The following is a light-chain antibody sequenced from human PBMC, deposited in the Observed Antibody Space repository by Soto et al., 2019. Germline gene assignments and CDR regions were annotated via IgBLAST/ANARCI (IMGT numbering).Light chain of an antibody. Sequence: EIVLTQSPATLSLSPGERATLSCRASQSVTTYLAWYQQKPGQAPRLLIYDASNRATGIPARFSGSGSGTDCTLTCSSLEPEEFEVYYCHQCANCAITFGGGTKVEIK. CDR2: DAS. CDR1: QSVTTY. CDR3: HQCANCAIT. V-gene: IGKV3-11*01. J-gene: IGKJ4*01.